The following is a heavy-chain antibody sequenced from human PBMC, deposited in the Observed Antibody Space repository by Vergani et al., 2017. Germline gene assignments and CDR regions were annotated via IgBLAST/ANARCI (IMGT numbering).Heavy chain of an antibody. J-gene: IGHJ3*02. CDR1: GYSFTSYW. Sequence: EVQLVPSGAEVKKPGESLRISCKGSGYSFTSYWISWVRQMPGKGLEWMGRIDPSDSYTNYSPSFQGHVTISADKSISTAYLQWSSLKASDTAMYYCAGSVGVHYDFWSGADAFDIWGQGTMVTVSS. CDR3: AGSVGVHYDFWSGADAFDI. V-gene: IGHV5-10-1*03. D-gene: IGHD3-3*01. CDR2: IDPSDSYT.